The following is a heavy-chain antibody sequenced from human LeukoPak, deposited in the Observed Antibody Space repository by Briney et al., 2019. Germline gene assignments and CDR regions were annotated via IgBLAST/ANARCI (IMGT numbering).Heavy chain of an antibody. Sequence: PSETLSLTCTVSGGSISSSSYYWGWIRQPPGKGLEWIGSIYYSGSTYYNPSLKSRVTISVDTSKNQFSLRLTSVTAADTAVYFCARHRVGPCTSTNCVGTFDYWGQGTLVTVSS. CDR2: IYYSGST. CDR3: ARHRVGPCTSTNCVGTFDY. V-gene: IGHV4-39*01. CDR1: GGSISSSSYY. J-gene: IGHJ4*02. D-gene: IGHD2-2*01.